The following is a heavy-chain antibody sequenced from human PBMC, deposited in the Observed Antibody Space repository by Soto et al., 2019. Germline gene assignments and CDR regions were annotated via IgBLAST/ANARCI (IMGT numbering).Heavy chain of an antibody. V-gene: IGHV3-74*01. Sequence: PGGSLRLSCAASGFNFSTYWMHWVRQTPGNGLVWVSHINADGTTTTYAGSVRGRFTISRDNARNTLYLEMNSLRAEDTAVYYCAAEGYDLGTFNIWGQGTMVTVSS. D-gene: IGHD3-16*01. CDR1: GFNFSTYW. J-gene: IGHJ3*02. CDR3: AAEGYDLGTFNI. CDR2: INADGTTT.